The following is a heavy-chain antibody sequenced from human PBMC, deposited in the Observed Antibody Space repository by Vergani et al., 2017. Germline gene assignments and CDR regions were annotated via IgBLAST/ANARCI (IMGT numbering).Heavy chain of an antibody. V-gene: IGHV4-61*02. Sequence: QVKLQESGPGLLKPSQTLSLTCTVSGESIRSGSHYWSWIRQPAGKGPEWIGHIHTGGSTDLNPSFKRRVSISVDTSKSQFSLKLNSVTVADTAVYYCAGSRPYCTSGSCPAIWGQGTLVTVSS. CDR3: AGSRPYCTSGSCPAI. CDR1: GESIRSGSHY. CDR2: IHTGGST. J-gene: IGHJ4*02. D-gene: IGHD2-15*01.